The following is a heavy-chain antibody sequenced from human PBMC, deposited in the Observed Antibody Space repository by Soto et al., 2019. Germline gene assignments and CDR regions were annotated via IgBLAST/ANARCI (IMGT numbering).Heavy chain of an antibody. D-gene: IGHD2-21*02. CDR2: INPNSGGT. CDR1: GYTFTGYY. Sequence: GASVKVSCKASGYTFTGYYMHWVRQAPGQGLEWMGWINPNSGGTNYAQKFQGWVTMTRDTSISTAYMELSRLRSDDTAVYYSGSTYYNPSLKSRVTISVDTSKNQFSLKLSSVTAADTAVYYCARDCLSGVSDYYDSSGYYQSDAFDIWGQGTMVTVSS. CDR3: GSTYYNPSLKSRVTISVDTSKNQFSLKLSSVTAADTAVYYCARDCLSGVSDYYDSSGYYQSDAFDI. V-gene: IGHV1-2*04. J-gene: IGHJ3*02.